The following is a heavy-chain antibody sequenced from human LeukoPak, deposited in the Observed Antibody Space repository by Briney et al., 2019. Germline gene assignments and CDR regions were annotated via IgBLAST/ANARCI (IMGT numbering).Heavy chain of an antibody. Sequence: SVKVSCKASGGTFSSYAISWVRQAPGQGLEWMGRIIPILGIANYAQKFQGRVTITADKSTSTAYMELSSLRSEDTAVYYCARDRYYYDISGYPDAFDIWGQGTMVTVSS. D-gene: IGHD3-22*01. J-gene: IGHJ3*02. V-gene: IGHV1-69*04. CDR2: IIPILGIA. CDR3: ARDRYYYDISGYPDAFDI. CDR1: GGTFSSYA.